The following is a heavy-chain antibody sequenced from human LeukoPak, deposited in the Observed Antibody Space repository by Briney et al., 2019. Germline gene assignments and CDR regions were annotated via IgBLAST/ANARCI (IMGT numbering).Heavy chain of an antibody. CDR3: ASISSSGFKTFDY. V-gene: IGHV4-59*01. Sequence: KASETLSPTCTVSGGSISSYYWSWIRQPPGKGLEWIGYIYYSGSTNYNPSLKSRVTISLDTSKNQFSLKLSSVTAADTAVYYCASISSSGFKTFDYWGQGTLVTVSS. CDR2: IYYSGST. CDR1: GGSISSYY. D-gene: IGHD6-6*01. J-gene: IGHJ4*02.